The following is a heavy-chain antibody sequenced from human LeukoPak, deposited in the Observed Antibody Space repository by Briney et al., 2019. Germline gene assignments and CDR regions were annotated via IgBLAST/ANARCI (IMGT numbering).Heavy chain of an antibody. CDR1: GGSISSGDHY. V-gene: IGHV4-61*08. J-gene: IGHJ6*02. CDR2: IYYSGST. Sequence: SETLSLTCTVSGGSISSGDHYWSWIRQPPGKGLEWIGYIYYSGSTNYNPSLKSRVTISVDTSKKQFSLKLSSVTAADTAVYYCARGVDQAGFQAARLSPYYYYYGMDVWGQGTTVTVSS. D-gene: IGHD2-15*01. CDR3: ARGVDQAGFQAARLSPYYYYYGMDV.